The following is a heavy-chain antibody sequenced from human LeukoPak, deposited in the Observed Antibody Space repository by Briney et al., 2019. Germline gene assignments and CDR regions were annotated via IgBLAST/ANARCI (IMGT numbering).Heavy chain of an antibody. V-gene: IGHV3-21*01. J-gene: IGHJ4*02. CDR3: ARAGDYYGSGDQTNDY. CDR2: ISSSSSYI. Sequence: SGGSLRLSCAASGFTFSNYSMNWVRQAPGKGLEWVSSISSSSSYIYYADSVKGRFTISRDNAKNSLYLQMNSLRAEDTAVYYCARAGDYYGSGDQTNDYWGQGTLVTVSS. CDR1: GFTFSNYS. D-gene: IGHD3-10*01.